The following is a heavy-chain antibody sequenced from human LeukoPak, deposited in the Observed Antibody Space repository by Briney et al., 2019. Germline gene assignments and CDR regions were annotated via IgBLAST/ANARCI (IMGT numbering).Heavy chain of an antibody. D-gene: IGHD5-18*01. CDR3: ARVGYSYSITDWSRTGRGAYPTKYYYYVDV. V-gene: IGHV4-34*01. Sequence: SETLSLTCAVYGGSLSDYSWSWFRQPPGKGLEWIGEINPSGGTNHNPSLLSRVSLSVGTSKNQPSLRVSSVTAADTAVYYCARVGYSYSITDWSRTGRGAYPTKYYYYVDVWGKGTTVTVSS. J-gene: IGHJ6*03. CDR2: INPSGGT. CDR1: GGSLSDYS.